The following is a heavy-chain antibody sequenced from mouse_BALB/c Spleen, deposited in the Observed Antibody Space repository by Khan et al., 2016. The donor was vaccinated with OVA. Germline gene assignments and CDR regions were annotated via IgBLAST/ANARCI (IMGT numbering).Heavy chain of an antibody. Sequence: QVQLKESGPGLVAPSQSLSITCTVSGLSLTNYGISWIRQPPGKGLEWLGVIWGDGSTNYHSALLSSLSINKDNYKSQVFLKLNSLQTDDTATYYCAIIYYGYDWFTYWGQGTLVTVSA. D-gene: IGHD2-2*01. CDR2: IWGDGST. V-gene: IGHV2-3*01. CDR1: GLSLTNYG. CDR3: AIIYYGYDWFTY. J-gene: IGHJ3*01.